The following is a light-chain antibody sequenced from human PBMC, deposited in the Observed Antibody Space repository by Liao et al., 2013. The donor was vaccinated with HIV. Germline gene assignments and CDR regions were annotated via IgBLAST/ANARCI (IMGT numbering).Light chain of an antibody. CDR2: HGI. Sequence: YVLTQPPSVSVAPGQTAVMTCGGNNIRSRGVHWYQQRSGQAPVLVIFHGIDRPSGISDRFSGSTSENTATLTISRAEAGDEADYYCQVWDRGSAHPTVFGPGTKVTVL. J-gene: IGLJ1*01. CDR1: NIRSRG. V-gene: IGLV3-21*04. CDR3: QVWDRGSAHPTV.